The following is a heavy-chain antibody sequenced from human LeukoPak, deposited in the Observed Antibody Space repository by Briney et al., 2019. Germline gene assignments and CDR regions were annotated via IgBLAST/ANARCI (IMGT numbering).Heavy chain of an antibody. Sequence: SETLSLTCTVSGGSISSGDYYWSWVRQPPGKGLEWIGYIYYSGNTYYSPSLKSRITISVDTSKNQFSLKLSSVTAADTAVYYCARVEYGDYYFDYWGQGTPVTVSS. V-gene: IGHV4-30-4*01. D-gene: IGHD4-17*01. CDR3: ARVEYGDYYFDY. CDR2: IYYSGNT. J-gene: IGHJ4*02. CDR1: GGSISSGDYY.